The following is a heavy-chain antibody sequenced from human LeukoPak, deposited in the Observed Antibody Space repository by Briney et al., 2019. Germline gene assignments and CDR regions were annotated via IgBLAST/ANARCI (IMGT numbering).Heavy chain of an antibody. D-gene: IGHD2-15*01. CDR3: ARVGYCSGGSCYAGFGWFDP. V-gene: IGHV4-4*02. CDR2: IYHSGST. J-gene: IGHJ5*02. Sequence: SETLSLTCAVSGGSISSSNWWSWVRQPPGKGLEWIGEIYHSGSTNYNPSLKSRVTISVDKSKNQFSLKLSSVTAADTAVYYCARVGYCSGGSCYAGFGWFDPWGQGILVTVSS. CDR1: GGSISSSNW.